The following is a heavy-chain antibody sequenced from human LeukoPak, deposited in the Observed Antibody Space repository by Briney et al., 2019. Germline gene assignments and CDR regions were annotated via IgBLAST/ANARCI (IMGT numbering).Heavy chain of an antibody. CDR2: IYYTGSS. Sequence: PSETLSLTCTVSGGSISSSSYYWGWIRQPPGKGLEWMGSIYYTGSSHYNPSLKSRATISVDTSKNQFPLKLTSVTAADTAVYYCTRAASSGPLFTYHMDVWGKGTTVTVSS. CDR3: TRAASSGPLFTYHMDV. D-gene: IGHD3-22*01. V-gene: IGHV4-39*06. CDR1: GGSISSSSYY. J-gene: IGHJ6*03.